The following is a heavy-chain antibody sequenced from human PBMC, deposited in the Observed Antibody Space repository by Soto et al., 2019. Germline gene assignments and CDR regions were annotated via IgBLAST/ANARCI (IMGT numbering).Heavy chain of an antibody. J-gene: IGHJ4*02. Sequence: GGSLRLSCAASGFTFSSCAMSWVRQAPGKGLEWVSGIGGSGDDTEYTDSVKGRFTISRDNSKNTLYLQMNSLRAEDTAVYYCAKHFDYWGQGTLVTVSS. CDR3: AKHFDY. CDR2: IGGSGDDT. V-gene: IGHV3-23*01. CDR1: GFTFSSCA.